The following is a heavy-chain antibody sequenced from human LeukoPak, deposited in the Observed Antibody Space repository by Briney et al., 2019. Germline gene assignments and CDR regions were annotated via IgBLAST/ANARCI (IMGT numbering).Heavy chain of an antibody. D-gene: IGHD3-22*01. V-gene: IGHV4-59*01. CDR3: ARAYYYDSKWDY. CDR1: GSSISRSN. J-gene: IGHJ4*02. CDR2: IYYSGST. Sequence: PSETLSLTCADPGSSISRSNWSWIRQPPGKGLEWIGYIYYSGSTNYNPSLKSRVTISVDTSKNQFSLKLSSVTAAYTAVYYCARAYYYDSKWDYWGQGTLVSVSS.